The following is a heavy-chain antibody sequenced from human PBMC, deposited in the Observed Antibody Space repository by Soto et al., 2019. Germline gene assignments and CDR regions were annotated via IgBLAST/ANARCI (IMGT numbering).Heavy chain of an antibody. CDR3: ARGGYYDSSGSRDYHYYGMDV. V-gene: IGHV1-18*01. Sequence: QAQLVQSGAEVKKPGASVRVSCRASGYTFSSYAISWVRQAPGQGFEWLGWISPYNDDTKYAQKLQGRVFMTTDTPTKTAHLDLRSLRSDDTAVYYCARGGYYDSSGSRDYHYYGMDVWGQGTTVTVSS. CDR1: GYTFSSYA. J-gene: IGHJ6*02. CDR2: ISPYNDDT. D-gene: IGHD3-22*01.